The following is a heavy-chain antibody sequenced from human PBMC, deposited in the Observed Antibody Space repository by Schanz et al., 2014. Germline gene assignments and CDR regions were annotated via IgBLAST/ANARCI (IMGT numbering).Heavy chain of an antibody. CDR2: IIPVLAIA. Sequence: QLQLVQSGAEVKKPGSSVKVSCKLSGGTFSSYTISWMRQAPGQGLEWMVKIIPVLAIADYAQKFQGRVTMTTDTSTSTSYMELTSLRFDDTAVYYCARDQSPYTNSSDVRYFDYWGQGSLVTVSS. V-gene: IGHV1-69*08. J-gene: IGHJ4*02. CDR3: ARDQSPYTNSSDVRYFDY. D-gene: IGHD6-6*01. CDR1: GGTFSSYT.